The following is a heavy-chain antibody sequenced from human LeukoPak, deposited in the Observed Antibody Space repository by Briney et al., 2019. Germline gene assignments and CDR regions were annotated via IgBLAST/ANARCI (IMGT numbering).Heavy chain of an antibody. CDR2: IYMNGST. CDR1: GGSISSYY. V-gene: IGHV4-4*07. D-gene: IGHD2-21*02. CDR3: AREVVVVTAKWFDP. Sequence: SETLSLTCTVSGGSISSYYWSWIRQPAGKGLEWIGRIYMNGSTNYNPSLKSRITMSVDTSKNQFSLKLSSVTAADTAVYYCAREVVVVTAKWFDPWGQGTLVTVSS. J-gene: IGHJ5*02.